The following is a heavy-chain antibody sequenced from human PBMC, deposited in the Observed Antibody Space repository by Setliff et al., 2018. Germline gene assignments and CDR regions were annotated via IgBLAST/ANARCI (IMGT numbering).Heavy chain of an antibody. CDR3: ARFIAVSGLDY. CDR2: IDYSGST. V-gene: IGHV4-59*08. CDR1: GGSISSYY. J-gene: IGHJ4*02. D-gene: IGHD6-19*01. Sequence: SETLSLTCTVSGGSISSYYWSWIRQPPGKGLEWIGYIDYSGSTNSNPSLMSRITISVDASKNQFSLRLTSVTAADTAVYYCARFIAVSGLDYWGQGTLVTVSS.